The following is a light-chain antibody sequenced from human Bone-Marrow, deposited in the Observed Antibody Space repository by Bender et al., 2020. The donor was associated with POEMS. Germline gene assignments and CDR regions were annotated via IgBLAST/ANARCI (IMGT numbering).Light chain of an antibody. J-gene: IGLJ2*01. CDR2: EVS. CDR3: SSSTSSYTLV. V-gene: IGLV2-14*02. Sequence: QSALTQPASVSASPGQSITISCTGTRSDIGNYHLVSWYQQYPGKAPKLMIYEVSTRPLGVSNRFSGSKSGNTASLTISGLQADDEADYYCSSSTSSYTLVFGGGTKLTVL. CDR1: RSDIGNYHL.